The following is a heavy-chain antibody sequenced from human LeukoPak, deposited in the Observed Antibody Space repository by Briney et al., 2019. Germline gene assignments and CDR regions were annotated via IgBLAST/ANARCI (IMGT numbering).Heavy chain of an antibody. V-gene: IGHV1-69*05. CDR2: IIPIFGTA. J-gene: IGHJ4*02. CDR1: GGTFSSYA. Sequence: SVKVSCKASGGTFSSYAISWVRQAPGQGLEWMGGIIPIFGTANYAQKFQGRVTITTDESTSTAYMELSSLRSEDTAVYYCARDQGYCSGGSCYRYFDYWGQGTLVTVSS. CDR3: ARDQGYCSGGSCYRYFDY. D-gene: IGHD2-15*01.